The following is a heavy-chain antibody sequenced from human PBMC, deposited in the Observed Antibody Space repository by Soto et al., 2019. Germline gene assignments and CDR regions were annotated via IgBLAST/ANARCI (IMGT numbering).Heavy chain of an antibody. D-gene: IGHD5-12*01. CDR3: ARDSGFHGDQFDY. V-gene: IGHV1-2*04. CDR1: GYTFTGYY. J-gene: IGHJ4*02. Sequence: ASVKVSCKASGYTFTGYYMHRVRQAPGQGLERKGWINPNSCGTNYAQKFQGWVTMTRDTSISTAYMELSRLRSDDTAVYYCARDSGFHGDQFDYWGQGTLVTVSS. CDR2: INPNSCGT.